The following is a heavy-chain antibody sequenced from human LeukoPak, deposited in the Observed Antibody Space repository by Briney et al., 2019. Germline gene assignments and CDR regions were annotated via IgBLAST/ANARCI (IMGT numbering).Heavy chain of an antibody. V-gene: IGHV4-59*01. Sequence: SETLSLTCTVSGGSISSYYWSWIRQPPGKGLEWIGYTYYSGSTNYNPSLKSRVTISVDTSKNQFSLKLSSVTAADTAVYYCARAGRFLEWLLVMDVWGKGTTVTVSS. J-gene: IGHJ6*03. CDR3: ARAGRFLEWLLVMDV. CDR2: TYYSGST. D-gene: IGHD3-3*01. CDR1: GGSISSYY.